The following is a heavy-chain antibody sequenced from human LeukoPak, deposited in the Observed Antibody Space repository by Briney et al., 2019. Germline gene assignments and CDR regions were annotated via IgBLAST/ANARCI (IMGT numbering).Heavy chain of an antibody. CDR2: IKDDGSEK. CDR3: SNWGDTWGLDF. Sequence: PGGSLRLSCAASGLNFRKSWMTWVRQAPGRGLEWVANIKDDGSEKYYVDSVKGRFTISRDNAKNPLYLQMNSLGAEDTAVYYCSNWGDTWGLDFWGQGILVSVSS. CDR1: GLNFRKSW. D-gene: IGHD7-27*01. V-gene: IGHV3-7*01. J-gene: IGHJ4*02.